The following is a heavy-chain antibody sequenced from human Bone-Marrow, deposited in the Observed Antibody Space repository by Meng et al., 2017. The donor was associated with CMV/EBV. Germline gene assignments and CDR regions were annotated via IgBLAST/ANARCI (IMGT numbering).Heavy chain of an antibody. CDR1: GGSISSSSYY. CDR2: IYYSGST. D-gene: IGHD2-2*03. CDR3: ARALRLDIVVVPAALNWFDP. Sequence: SETLSLTCTVSGGSISSSSYYWGWIRQPPGKGLEWIGSIYYSGSTYYNPSLKSRVTISVDPSKNQFSLKLSSVPDADTAVYYCARALRLDIVVVPAALNWFDPWGQGNLVNIYS. J-gene: IGHJ5*02. V-gene: IGHV4-39*07.